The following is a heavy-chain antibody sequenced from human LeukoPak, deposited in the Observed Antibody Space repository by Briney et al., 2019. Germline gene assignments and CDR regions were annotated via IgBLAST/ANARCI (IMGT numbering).Heavy chain of an antibody. Sequence: SETLSLTCTVYGGSISSYYWSWIRPPAGKGLEWIGRIYTSGSTNYNPSLKSRVTMSVDTSKNQFSLKLSSVTAPDTAVYYCARDYGDYVFDYWGQGTLVTVSS. CDR3: ARDYGDYVFDY. CDR2: IYTSGST. CDR1: GGSISSYY. J-gene: IGHJ4*02. D-gene: IGHD4-17*01. V-gene: IGHV4-4*07.